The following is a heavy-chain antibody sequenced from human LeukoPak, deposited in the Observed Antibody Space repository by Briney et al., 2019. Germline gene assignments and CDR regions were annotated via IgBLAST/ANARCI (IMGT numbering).Heavy chain of an antibody. D-gene: IGHD1-26*01. Sequence: PGGSLRLSCAASGFTFSDYYTGWIRQAPGKGLEWVSYISSSGSTIYYADSVKGRFTISRDNAKNSLYLQMNSLRAEDTAVYYCARAYYSGSYSHPPLHWGQGTLVTVSS. CDR1: GFTFSDYY. CDR2: ISSSGSTI. V-gene: IGHV3-11*04. J-gene: IGHJ4*02. CDR3: ARAYYSGSYSHPPLH.